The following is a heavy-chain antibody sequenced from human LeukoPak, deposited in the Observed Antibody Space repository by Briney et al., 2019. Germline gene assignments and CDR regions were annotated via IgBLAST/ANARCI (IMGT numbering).Heavy chain of an antibody. D-gene: IGHD6-6*01. CDR1: GYTFSGYY. V-gene: IGHV1-2*02. Sequence: ASVEVSCKASGYTFSGYYMQWVRQAPGQGLEWMGWINPNSGGTNYAQKFQGRVSMTRDTSITTGYMELRRLRYDDTAVYYCARAPSRMPARPIDYWGQGTLVTVSS. CDR2: INPNSGGT. CDR3: ARAPSRMPARPIDY. J-gene: IGHJ4*02.